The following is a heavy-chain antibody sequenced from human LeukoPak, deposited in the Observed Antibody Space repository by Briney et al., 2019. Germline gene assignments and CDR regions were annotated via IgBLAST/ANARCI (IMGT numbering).Heavy chain of an antibody. CDR3: ARDRRGVPRNWFDP. J-gene: IGHJ5*02. V-gene: IGHV1-2*02. D-gene: IGHD3-10*01. CDR2: INPNSGGT. Sequence: ASVKVSCKASGYTFTGYYMHWVRQAPGQGLEWMGWINPNSGGTNYAQKFQGRVTMTRDTSISTAYMELSRLRSDDTAVYYCARDRRGVPRNWFDPWAREPWSPSPQ. CDR1: GYTFTGYY.